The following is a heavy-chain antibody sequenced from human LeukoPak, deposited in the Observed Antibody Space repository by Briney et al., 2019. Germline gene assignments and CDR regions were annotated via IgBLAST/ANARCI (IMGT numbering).Heavy chain of an antibody. Sequence: GGSLRLSCAASGFTLSSYSMKWVRQAPGKGLEWVSSISSSSIYIYYADSVKGRFTISRDNAKNSLYLQMNSLRAEDTAVYYCARPELGYYYHYMDVWGKGTTVTVSS. CDR1: GFTLSSYS. J-gene: IGHJ6*03. CDR3: ARPELGYYYHYMDV. D-gene: IGHD7-27*01. V-gene: IGHV3-21*01. CDR2: ISSSSIYI.